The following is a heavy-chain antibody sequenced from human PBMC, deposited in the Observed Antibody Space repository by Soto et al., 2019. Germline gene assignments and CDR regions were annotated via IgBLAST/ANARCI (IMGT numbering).Heavy chain of an antibody. J-gene: IGHJ6*02. CDR3: AREGASGFGMDV. V-gene: IGHV4-4*07. CDR2: IYTSGST. CDR1: GGSIRSYY. Sequence: SETLSLTCNVSGGSIRSYYWSWVRQPAGKPLEWIGRIYTSGSTNYNPSLKSRVSMSVDTSKNQFSLEVTSVTAADTAVYYCAREGASGFGMDVWGLGATVTVSS. D-gene: IGHD1-26*01.